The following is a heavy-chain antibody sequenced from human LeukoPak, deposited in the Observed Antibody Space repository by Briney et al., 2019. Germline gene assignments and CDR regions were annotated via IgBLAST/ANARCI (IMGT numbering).Heavy chain of an antibody. D-gene: IGHD6-13*01. Sequence: ASVKVSCKASGYTFTSYGISWVRQAPGQGLEWMGWISAYNGNTNYAQKLQGRVTMTTDTSTSTAYMELRSLRSDDTAVYYCARGARAASPYYYYGMDVWGQGTTVTVSS. V-gene: IGHV1-18*01. CDR2: ISAYNGNT. CDR1: GYTFTSYG. CDR3: ARGARAASPYYYYGMDV. J-gene: IGHJ6*02.